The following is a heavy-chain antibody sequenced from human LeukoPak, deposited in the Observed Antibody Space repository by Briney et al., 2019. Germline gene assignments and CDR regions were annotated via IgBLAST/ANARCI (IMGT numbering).Heavy chain of an antibody. CDR1: GFTFSSYV. Sequence: PGGSLRLSCSASGFTFSSYVMHWVRQAPGKGLQYVSVISSNGGSTDYADSVKGRFTISRDNSKKTVYLQMNSLRAEDTAVYYCARRGSSYGSLQYYFDYWGQGTLVTVSS. CDR2: ISSNGGST. CDR3: ARRGSSYGSLQYYFDY. D-gene: IGHD5-18*01. V-gene: IGHV3-64*04. J-gene: IGHJ4*02.